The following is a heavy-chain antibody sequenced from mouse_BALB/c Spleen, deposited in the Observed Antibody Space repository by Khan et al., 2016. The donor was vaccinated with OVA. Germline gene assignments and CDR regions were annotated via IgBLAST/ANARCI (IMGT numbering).Heavy chain of an antibody. V-gene: IGHV1-52*01. Sequence: QVQLQQSGAELVRPGASVKLPCKASGYTFTSYWMNWVRQRPRQGLEWIGKINPSDSESHYNEMFKDKATLTVDKSSGTAYMQLSSLTSEDSAVDYCARREKYGYDPSWFAYWGQGTLVTVSA. CDR3: ARREKYGYDPSWFAY. CDR2: INPSDSES. CDR1: GYTFTSYW. D-gene: IGHD2-2*01. J-gene: IGHJ3*01.